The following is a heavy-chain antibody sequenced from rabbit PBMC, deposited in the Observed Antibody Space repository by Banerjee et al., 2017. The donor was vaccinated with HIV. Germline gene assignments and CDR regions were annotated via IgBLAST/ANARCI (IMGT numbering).Heavy chain of an antibody. CDR2: TYTGSDAT. D-gene: IGHD1-1*01. CDR3: ARYFNGGGYYNL. J-gene: IGHJ4*01. CDR1: GFSSSSSYW. V-gene: IGHV1S45*01. Sequence: QEQLVESGGGLVQPEGSLTLTCTASGFSSSSSYWIYWVRQAPGKGLEWIGCTYTGSDATAYANWAKGRFTISKTSSTTVTLQMTSLTAADTATYFCARYFNGGGYYNLWGPGTLVTVS.